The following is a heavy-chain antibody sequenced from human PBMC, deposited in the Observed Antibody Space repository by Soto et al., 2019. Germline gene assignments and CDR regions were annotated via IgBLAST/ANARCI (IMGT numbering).Heavy chain of an antibody. D-gene: IGHD1-1*01. J-gene: IGHJ4*02. CDR3: TTDPDWNPSDFDY. CDR1: GFTFSNAW. V-gene: IGHV3-15*01. Sequence: EVQLVESGGGLVKPGGSLRLSCAASGFTFSNAWMSWVRQAPGKGLEWVGRIKSKTDGGTTDYAAPVKGRFSISRDDSKNTLYLQMNSLKTEDTAVYYCTTDPDWNPSDFDYWGQGTLVTVSS. CDR2: IKSKTDGGTT.